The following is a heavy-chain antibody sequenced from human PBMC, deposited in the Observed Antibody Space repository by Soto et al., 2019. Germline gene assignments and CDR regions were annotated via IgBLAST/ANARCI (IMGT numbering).Heavy chain of an antibody. CDR3: AKGSRSSGWYDY. V-gene: IGHV3-23*01. Sequence: EVQLLESGGGLVQPGGSLRLSCAASGFTFSSYAMSWVSQAPGKRLEWVSAISGSGGSTYYADSVKGRFTISRDNSKNTLYLQMNSLSAEDTAVYYCAKGSRSSGWYDYWGQGTLVTVSS. CDR1: GFTFSSYA. CDR2: ISGSGGST. D-gene: IGHD6-19*01. J-gene: IGHJ4*02.